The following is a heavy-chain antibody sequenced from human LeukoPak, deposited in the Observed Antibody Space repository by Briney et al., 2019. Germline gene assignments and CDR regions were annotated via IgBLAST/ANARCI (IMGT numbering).Heavy chain of an antibody. Sequence: ASVKVSCKASGYTFTGYYMHWVRQAPGQGLEWMGWINPNNGGTNYAQKFQGRVTMTSDTSISTAYMELSRLRSDDTAVYYCARPSYCTGASCYWGYWGQGTLVTVSS. CDR3: ARPSYCTGASCYWGY. V-gene: IGHV1-2*02. D-gene: IGHD2-15*01. CDR1: GYTFTGYY. J-gene: IGHJ4*02. CDR2: INPNNGGT.